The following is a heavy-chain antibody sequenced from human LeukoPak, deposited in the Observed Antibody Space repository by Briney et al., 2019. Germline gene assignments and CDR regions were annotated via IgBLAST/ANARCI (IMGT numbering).Heavy chain of an antibody. V-gene: IGHV4-59*08. D-gene: IGHD3-10*01. CDR2: IYYSGST. J-gene: IGHJ6*02. Sequence: PSETLSLTCTVSGGSISSYYWSWIRRPPGKGLEWIGYIYYSGSTNYNPSLKSRVTISVDTSKNQFSLKLSSVTAADTAVYYCARHYNTETDYYGMDVWGQGTTVTVSS. CDR3: ARHYNTETDYYGMDV. CDR1: GGSISSYY.